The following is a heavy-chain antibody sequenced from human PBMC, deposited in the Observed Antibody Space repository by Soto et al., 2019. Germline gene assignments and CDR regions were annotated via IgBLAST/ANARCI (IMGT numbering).Heavy chain of an antibody. J-gene: IGHJ4*02. D-gene: IGHD3-16*01. Sequence: EVQLLESGGDLLQPGGSLRLSCAASGFTFSTYAMGWVRQAPGEGLEWVSAISGSGGSTYYADSVKGRFIISRDNSKNTLNLQMNSLRVEDTAVYYCAKGVGGSGILKFASWGQGSLVTVSS. CDR2: ISGSGGST. CDR3: AKGVGGSGILKFAS. V-gene: IGHV3-23*01. CDR1: GFTFSTYA.